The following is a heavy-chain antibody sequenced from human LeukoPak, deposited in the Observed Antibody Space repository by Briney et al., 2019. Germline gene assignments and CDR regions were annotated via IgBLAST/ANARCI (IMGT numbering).Heavy chain of an antibody. Sequence: ASVKVSCKASGGTFSSYAISWVRQAPGQGLEWMGGIIPIFGTANYAQKFQGRVTITADESTSTAYMELSSLRSEDTAVYYCARDGDYDSSGYYYPDYWGQGTLVTVSS. D-gene: IGHD3-22*01. CDR1: GGTFSSYA. CDR2: IIPIFGTA. V-gene: IGHV1-69*13. J-gene: IGHJ4*02. CDR3: ARDGDYDSSGYYYPDY.